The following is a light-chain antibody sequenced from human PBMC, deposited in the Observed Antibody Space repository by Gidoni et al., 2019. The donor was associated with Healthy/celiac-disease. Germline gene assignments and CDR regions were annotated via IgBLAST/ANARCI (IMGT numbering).Light chain of an antibody. CDR1: QSISSY. V-gene: IGKV1-39*01. J-gene: IGKJ2*01. CDR3: QQSYSTF. Sequence: DIQMTQSPSSLSASVGDRVTITCRASQSISSYLNWYQQKPGKAPKLLIYAASSLQSGVPSRFSGSGSGTDFTLTISSLQPEDFATYYCQQSYSTFFGQXTKLEIK. CDR2: AAS.